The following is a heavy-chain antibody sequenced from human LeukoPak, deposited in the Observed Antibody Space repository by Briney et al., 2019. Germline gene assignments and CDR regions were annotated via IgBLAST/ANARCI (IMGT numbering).Heavy chain of an antibody. Sequence: SQTLSLTCAVSGGSISSGGYSWSWIRQPPGKGLEWIGYIYHSGSTYYNPSLKSRVTISVDRSKNQFSLKLSSVTVADTAVYYCASGAGAFDIWGQGTMVTVSS. CDR1: GGSISSGGYS. J-gene: IGHJ3*02. V-gene: IGHV4-30-2*01. CDR2: IYHSGST. CDR3: ASGAGAFDI. D-gene: IGHD3-10*01.